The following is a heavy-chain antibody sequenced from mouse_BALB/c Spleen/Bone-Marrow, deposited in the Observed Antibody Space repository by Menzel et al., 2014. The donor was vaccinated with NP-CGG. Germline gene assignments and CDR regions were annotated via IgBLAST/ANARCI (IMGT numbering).Heavy chain of an antibody. CDR2: IFPGTGTT. J-gene: IGHJ4*01. CDR1: GYTFTNYW. Sequence: VKLMESGAELVKPGASVKLSCKTSGYTFTNYWIQWVKQRPGQGLGWIGEIFPGTGTTYYNEKFKGKATLTIDTSSSTAYMQLSGLTSEDSAVYFCARHYYGSSDAMDYWGQGTSVTVSS. V-gene: IGHV1S132*01. CDR3: ARHYYGSSDAMDY. D-gene: IGHD1-1*01.